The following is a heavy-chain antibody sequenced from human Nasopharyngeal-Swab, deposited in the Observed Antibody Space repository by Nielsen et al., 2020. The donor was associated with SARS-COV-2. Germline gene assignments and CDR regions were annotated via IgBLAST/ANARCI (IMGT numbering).Heavy chain of an antibody. Sequence: GGSLRLSCPASGFPFSSYAMNWVRQPPGKGLEWASYISISGSTIYYADSVKGRFTISRDNAKNSLYLQMNSLRAEDTAVYYCARGGTYYDFWSGYYNYYYGMDVWGQGTTVTVSS. D-gene: IGHD3-3*01. J-gene: IGHJ6*02. CDR3: ARGGTYYDFWSGYYNYYYGMDV. CDR2: ISISGSTI. V-gene: IGHV3-48*03. CDR1: GFPFSSYA.